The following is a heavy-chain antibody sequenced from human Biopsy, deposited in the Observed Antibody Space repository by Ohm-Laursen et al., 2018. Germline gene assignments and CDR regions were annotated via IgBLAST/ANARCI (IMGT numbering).Heavy chain of an antibody. J-gene: IGHJ2*01. V-gene: IGHV4-31*11. D-gene: IGHD3-9*01. CDR1: GASVKTSGYF. CDR2: ISYNERT. CDR3: VREPKTGTAEAWYFDL. Sequence: TLSLTCGVSGASVKTSGYFWAWIRQRPGKSLEWIGYISYNERTHYNPSLTSRLAISFDTSNNRISLQLRSVSVADTAVYYCVREPKTGTAEAWYFDLWGRGSPVTVPS.